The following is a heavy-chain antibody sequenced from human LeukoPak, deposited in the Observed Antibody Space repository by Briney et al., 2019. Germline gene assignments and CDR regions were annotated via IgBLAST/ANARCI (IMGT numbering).Heavy chain of an antibody. Sequence: APVKVSCKASGYTFTSYDINWVRQATGQGLEWMGWMNPNSGNTGYAQKFQGRVTMTRNTSISTAYMELSSLRSEDTAVYYCARGLSRKKFGELSYYFDYWGQGTLVTVSS. CDR3: ARGLSRKKFGELSYYFDY. J-gene: IGHJ4*02. CDR2: MNPNSGNT. CDR1: GYTFTSYD. V-gene: IGHV1-8*01. D-gene: IGHD3-10*01.